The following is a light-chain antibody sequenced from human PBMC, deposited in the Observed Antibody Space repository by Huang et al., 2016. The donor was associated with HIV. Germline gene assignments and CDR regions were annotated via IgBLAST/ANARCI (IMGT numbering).Light chain of an antibody. CDR3: QQRFSWPLT. CDR2: DAS. Sequence: EIVLTQSPFPLSLFPGARASLSCRASQSVSSFLAWYQHKPGQAPRLLIYDASRRATGIPARFNGSGSGTDFTLTISSLDSEDLATYYCQQRFSWPLTFGGGT. V-gene: IGKV3-11*01. J-gene: IGKJ4*01. CDR1: QSVSSF.